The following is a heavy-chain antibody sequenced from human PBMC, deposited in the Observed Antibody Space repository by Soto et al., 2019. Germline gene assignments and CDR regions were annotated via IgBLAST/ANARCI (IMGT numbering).Heavy chain of an antibody. V-gene: IGHV3-30*03. CDR2: ISYDGSNK. CDR3: ATPLNYCSSTSCSTLYGMDV. D-gene: IGHD2-2*01. CDR1: GFTFSSYG. Sequence: GGSLRLSCAASGFTFSSYGMHWVRQAPGKGLEWVAVISYDGSNKYYADSVKGRFTISRDNSKNTLYLQMNSLRAEDTAVYYCATPLNYCSSTSCSTLYGMDVWGQGTTVTVSS. J-gene: IGHJ6*02.